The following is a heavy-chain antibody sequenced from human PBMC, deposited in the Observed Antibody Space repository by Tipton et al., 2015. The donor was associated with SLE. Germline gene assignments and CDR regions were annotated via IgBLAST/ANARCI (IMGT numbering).Heavy chain of an antibody. CDR1: GGSIDTTTYF. J-gene: IGHJ4*02. Sequence: TLSLTCTASGGSIDTTTYFWNWIRQPAGKGLEWIGYIYSTLSTNYNPSLQNRVTISVDTPKNQFSLKLSSVTAADTAVYYCARQVGAIDYWGQGTLVTVSS. CDR2: IYSTLST. D-gene: IGHD1-26*01. V-gene: IGHV4-61*09. CDR3: ARQVGAIDY.